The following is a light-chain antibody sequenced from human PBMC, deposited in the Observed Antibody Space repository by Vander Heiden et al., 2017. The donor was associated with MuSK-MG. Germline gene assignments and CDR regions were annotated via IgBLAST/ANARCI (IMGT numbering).Light chain of an antibody. Sequence: QTVVTQEPSLTVSPGGTVTLTCASSTGAVTSGHYPSWFQQKPGQAPRALIYSTSYKHSWTPARFSGSLLGGQAALTLSGVQPEDEGDYYCLLYYGGAQLGVFGGGTKLTVL. J-gene: IGLJ2*01. CDR1: TGAVTSGHY. V-gene: IGLV7-43*01. CDR3: LLYYGGAQLGV. CDR2: STS.